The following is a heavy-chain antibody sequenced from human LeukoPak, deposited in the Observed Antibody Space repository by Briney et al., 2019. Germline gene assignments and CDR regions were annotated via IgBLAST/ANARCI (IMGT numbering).Heavy chain of an antibody. D-gene: IGHD3-10*01. Sequence: GGSLRLSCAASVFSFSSYSMNWVRQAPGKGLEWVSYIRSSSSTIYYADSVKGRFTISRDNAKNSMYLQMNSLRDEDTAVYYCARAGSHYYGSGSGFYFDYWGQGTLVTVSS. CDR3: ARAGSHYYGSGSGFYFDY. J-gene: IGHJ4*02. CDR1: VFSFSSYS. CDR2: IRSSSSTI. V-gene: IGHV3-48*02.